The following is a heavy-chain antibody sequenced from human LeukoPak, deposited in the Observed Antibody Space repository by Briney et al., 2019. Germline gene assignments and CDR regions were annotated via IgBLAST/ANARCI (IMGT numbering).Heavy chain of an antibody. CDR1: GGSISSSNW. V-gene: IGHV4-4*02. D-gene: IGHD3-9*01. CDR3: ARARNDILTGYSPSYYFDY. J-gene: IGHJ4*02. CDR2: IYHSGST. Sequence: ASETLSLTCAVSGGSISSSNWWSWVRQPPGKGLEWIGEIYHSGSTNYNPSLKSRVTISVDKSKNQFSLKLSSVTAADTAVYYCARARNDILTGYSPSYYFDYWGQGTLVTVSS.